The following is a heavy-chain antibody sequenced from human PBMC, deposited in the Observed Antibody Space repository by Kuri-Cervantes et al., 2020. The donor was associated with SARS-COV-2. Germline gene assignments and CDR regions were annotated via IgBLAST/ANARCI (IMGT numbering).Heavy chain of an antibody. V-gene: IGHV3-33*06. Sequence: GESLKISCAASGFTFSSYGMHWVRQAPGKGLEWVAVIWYDGSNKYYADSVKGRFTISRDNSKNTLYLQMNSLRAEDTAVYYCAKGDIVVVPAAPFGMDVWGQGTTVTVSS. CDR1: GFTFSSYG. J-gene: IGHJ6*02. D-gene: IGHD2-2*01. CDR3: AKGDIVVVPAAPFGMDV. CDR2: IWYDGSNK.